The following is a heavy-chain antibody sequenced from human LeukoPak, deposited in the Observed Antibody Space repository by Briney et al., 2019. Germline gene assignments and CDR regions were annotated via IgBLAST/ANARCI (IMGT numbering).Heavy chain of an antibody. D-gene: IGHD2-2*01. V-gene: IGHV1-8*03. J-gene: IGHJ5*02. CDR2: MNPNSGNT. CDR1: GYTFTSYD. CDR3: ARVTSCYQVSCVGRFDP. Sequence: ASVKVSCKASGYTFTSYDINWVRQATGQGLEWMGWMNPNSGNTGYAQKFQGRVTITMNTAISTAYMELSNLRSEDTAVYYCARVTSCYQVSCVGRFDPWGQGTLVTVSS.